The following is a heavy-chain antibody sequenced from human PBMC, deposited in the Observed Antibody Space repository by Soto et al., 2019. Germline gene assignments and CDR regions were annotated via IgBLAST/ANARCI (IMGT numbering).Heavy chain of an antibody. CDR2: ISSSSSYI. V-gene: IGHV3-21*01. CDR3: ARDRGGYCSSTSCYKRTTNHNNWFDP. CDR1: GFTFSSYS. Sequence: GGSLRLSCAASGFTFSSYSMNWVRQAPGKGLEWVSSISSSSSYIYYADSVKGRFTISRDNAKNSLYLQMNSLRAEDTAVYYCARDRGGYCSSTSCYKRTTNHNNWFDPWGQGTLVTVSS. J-gene: IGHJ5*02. D-gene: IGHD2-2*01.